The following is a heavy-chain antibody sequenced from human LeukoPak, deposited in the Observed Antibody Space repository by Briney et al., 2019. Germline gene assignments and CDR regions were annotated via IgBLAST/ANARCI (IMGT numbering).Heavy chain of an antibody. CDR2: ISYDGSNK. CDR1: GFTFSSYA. Sequence: GGSLRLSCAASGFTFSSYAMHWVRQAPGKGLEWVAAISYDGSNKYYADSVKGRFTISRDNSKNTLYLQMNSLRAEDTAAYYCARDYDILTGYYPFDYWGQGTLVTVSS. J-gene: IGHJ4*02. V-gene: IGHV3-30-3*01. CDR3: ARDYDILTGYYPFDY. D-gene: IGHD3-9*01.